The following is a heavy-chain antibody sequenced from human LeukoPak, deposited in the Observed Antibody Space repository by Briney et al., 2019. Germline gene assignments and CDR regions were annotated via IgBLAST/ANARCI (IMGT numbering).Heavy chain of an antibody. Sequence: GGSLRLSCTASSLNFSNFCMIWVRQDLGKELEWVANIQPDGSEISYVDSVKGRFTISRDNAQNSLYLQMIGLRADDTAVYYCARSNQYFASGSGDLWGQGTLVTVSS. CDR3: ARSNQYFASGSGDL. CDR1: SLNFSNFC. D-gene: IGHD3-10*01. J-gene: IGHJ5*02. V-gene: IGHV3-7*03. CDR2: IQPDGSEI.